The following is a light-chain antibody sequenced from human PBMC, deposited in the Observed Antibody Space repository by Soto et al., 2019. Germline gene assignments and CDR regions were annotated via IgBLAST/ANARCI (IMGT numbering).Light chain of an antibody. CDR3: QQYGSSFT. CDR1: QSVSSSY. J-gene: IGKJ5*01. V-gene: IGKV3-20*01. Sequence: EIVLTQSPGTLSLSPGERATLSCRASQSVSSSYLAWYQQKPGQAPRLLIYGASSRATGIPDRFSGSGSGTDSTPTISIVEPEDFALYYCQQYGSSFTFGQGTRLEIK. CDR2: GAS.